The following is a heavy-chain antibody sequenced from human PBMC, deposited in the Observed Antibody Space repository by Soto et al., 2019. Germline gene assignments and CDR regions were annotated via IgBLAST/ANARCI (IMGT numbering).Heavy chain of an antibody. CDR1: GFTFSSYG. CDR2: ISYDGSNK. Sequence: GGSLRLSCAASGFTFSSYGMHWVRQAPGKGLEWVAVISYDGSNKYYAGSVKGRFTISRDNSKNTLYLQMNSLRAEDTAVYYCAKDLGRLGYCSSTSCYNYYYYYGMDVWGQGTTVTVSS. J-gene: IGHJ6*02. V-gene: IGHV3-30*18. D-gene: IGHD2-2*01. CDR3: AKDLGRLGYCSSTSCYNYYYYYGMDV.